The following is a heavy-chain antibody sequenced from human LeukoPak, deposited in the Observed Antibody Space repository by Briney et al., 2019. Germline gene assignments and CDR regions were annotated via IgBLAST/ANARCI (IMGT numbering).Heavy chain of an antibody. CDR1: GGSISSYY. D-gene: IGHD5-18*01. J-gene: IGHJ4*02. CDR2: IYYSGST. V-gene: IGHV4-59*01. Sequence: PSETLSPTCTVSGGSISSYYWSWIRQPPGKGLEWIGYIYYSGSTNYNPSLKSRVTISVDTSKNQFSLKLSSVTAADTAVYYCARLGYSYGPFDYWGQGTLVTVSS. CDR3: ARLGYSYGPFDY.